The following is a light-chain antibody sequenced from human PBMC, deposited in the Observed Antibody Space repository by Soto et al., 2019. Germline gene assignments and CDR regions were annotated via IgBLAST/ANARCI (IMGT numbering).Light chain of an antibody. V-gene: IGLV2-11*01. J-gene: IGLJ3*02. Sequence: QSALTQPRSVSGSPGQSVTISYTGTSSDVGGYNYVSWYQQHPGKAPKLMIYDVSKRPSGVPDRFSGSKSGNRASLTISGLQAEDEAEYYCCSYAGSYTWVFGGGTKLTV. CDR3: CSYAGSYTWV. CDR2: DVS. CDR1: SSDVGGYNY.